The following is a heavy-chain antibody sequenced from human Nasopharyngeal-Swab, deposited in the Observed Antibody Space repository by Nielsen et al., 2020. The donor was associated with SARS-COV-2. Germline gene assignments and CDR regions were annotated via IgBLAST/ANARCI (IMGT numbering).Heavy chain of an antibody. CDR3: ARSGYSYGLPVGYFGH. CDR1: GGSICGYY. Sequence: SETLSLTCSVSGGSICGYYCSWIRQRPGKGLEWVGYVFYSGSTNYNPSLKSRVSISVDTSKNQFSLSLRSVTATDSAVYYCARSGYSYGLPVGYFGHWSQGTLVTVSS. D-gene: IGHD5-18*01. CDR2: VFYSGST. V-gene: IGHV4-59*01. J-gene: IGHJ4*02.